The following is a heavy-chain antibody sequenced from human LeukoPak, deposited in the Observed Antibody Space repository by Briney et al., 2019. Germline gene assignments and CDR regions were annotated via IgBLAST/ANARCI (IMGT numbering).Heavy chain of an antibody. Sequence: SVKVSCKASGFTFTSSAMQWVRQARGQPLEWIGWIVVGSGNTNYAQKFQERVTITRDMSTSTAYMELSSLRSEDTAVYYCAAKLVGNYIRDYWGQGTLVTVSS. J-gene: IGHJ4*02. CDR3: AAKLVGNYIRDY. CDR2: IVVGSGNT. V-gene: IGHV1-58*02. CDR1: GFTFTSSA. D-gene: IGHD4-11*01.